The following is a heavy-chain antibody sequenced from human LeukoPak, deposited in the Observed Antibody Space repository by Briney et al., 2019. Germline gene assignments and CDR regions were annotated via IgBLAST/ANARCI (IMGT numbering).Heavy chain of an antibody. V-gene: IGHV5-10-1*01. Sequence: GESLKISCKGSGYSFTNYWINWVRQMPGKGLEWMGRIDPSDSYTDYSPSFQGHVTIPIDKSISTAYLQWSSLKASDTAMYYCARHSNYDTLTGYPHWGQGTLVTVSS. CDR2: IDPSDSYT. J-gene: IGHJ4*02. CDR1: GYSFTNYW. D-gene: IGHD3-9*01. CDR3: ARHSNYDTLTGYPH.